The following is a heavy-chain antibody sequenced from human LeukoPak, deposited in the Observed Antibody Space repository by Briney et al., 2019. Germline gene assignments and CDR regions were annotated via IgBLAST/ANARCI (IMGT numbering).Heavy chain of an antibody. CDR1: GFTVSSNY. D-gene: IGHD1-26*01. CDR3: AREQEVGATDY. Sequence: GGSLRLSCAASGFTVSSNYMSWVRQAPGKGLEWVSVIDSGGSTYYADSVKGRFTISRDNSKNTLYLQMISLRAEDTAVYYCAREQEVGATDYWGQGTLVTASS. V-gene: IGHV3-66*02. J-gene: IGHJ4*02. CDR2: IDSGGST.